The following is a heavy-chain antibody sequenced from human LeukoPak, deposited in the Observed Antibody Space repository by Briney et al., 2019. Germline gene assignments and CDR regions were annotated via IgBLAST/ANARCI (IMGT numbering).Heavy chain of an antibody. D-gene: IGHD3-16*02. CDR3: ARDHLSNTFGGVIVV. CDR1: GYTFTGYY. Sequence: ASVKVSCKASGYTFTGYYIHWVRQAPGQGLEWMGWINPNSGGTNYAQKFQGRVTMTRDTSISTAYMELSRLRSDDTAVYYCARDHLSNTFGGVIVVWGQGTLVTVSS. V-gene: IGHV1-2*02. J-gene: IGHJ4*02. CDR2: INPNSGGT.